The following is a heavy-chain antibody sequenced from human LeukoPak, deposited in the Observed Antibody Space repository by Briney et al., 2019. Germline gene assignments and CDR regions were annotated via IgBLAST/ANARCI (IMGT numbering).Heavy chain of an antibody. CDR3: ARDGGYYYDSSGYYPENY. CDR2: ISGSGGST. V-gene: IGHV3-23*01. J-gene: IGHJ4*02. CDR1: GFTFSSYA. Sequence: GGSLRLSCAASGFTFSSYAMSWVRQAPGKGLEWVSAISGSGGSTYYADSVKGRFTISRDNAKNSLYLQMNSLRAEDTAVYYCARDGGYYYDSSGYYPENYWGQGTLVTVSS. D-gene: IGHD3-22*01.